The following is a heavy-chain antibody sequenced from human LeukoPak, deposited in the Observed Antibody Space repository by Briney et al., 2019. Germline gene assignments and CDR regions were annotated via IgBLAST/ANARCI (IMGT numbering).Heavy chain of an antibody. D-gene: IGHD2-15*01. Sequence: GGSLRLSCAASGFTFSSYSMNWVRQAPGKGLEWVSSISSSSSYIYYADSVKGRFTISRDNAKNSLYLQMNSLRAEDTAVYHCARDIGYCSGGSCYSLALDYWGQGTLVTVSS. J-gene: IGHJ4*02. CDR1: GFTFSSYS. CDR3: ARDIGYCSGGSCYSLALDY. CDR2: ISSSSSYI. V-gene: IGHV3-21*01.